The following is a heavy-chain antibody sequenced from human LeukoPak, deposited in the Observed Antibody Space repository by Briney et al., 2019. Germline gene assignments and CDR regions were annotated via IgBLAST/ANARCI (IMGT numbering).Heavy chain of an antibody. J-gene: IGHJ6*03. Sequence: SETLSLTCAVYGGSFSGYYWSWIRQPPGKGLEWIGGINQSGSTNYNPSLKSRVTISVDTSKNQFSLKLSSVTAADTAVYYCARGELVIVPAVNYYYYYMDVWGKGTTVTVSS. CDR2: INQSGST. V-gene: IGHV4-34*01. CDR3: ARGELVIVPAVNYYYYYMDV. CDR1: GGSFSGYY. D-gene: IGHD2-2*01.